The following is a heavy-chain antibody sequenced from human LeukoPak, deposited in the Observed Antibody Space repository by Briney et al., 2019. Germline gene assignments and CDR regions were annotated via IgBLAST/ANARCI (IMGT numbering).Heavy chain of an antibody. D-gene: IGHD1-7*01. J-gene: IGHJ5*02. CDR2: IYYSGST. CDR3: ARDNWNYRAWFDP. Sequence: SETLSLTCTVSGGSISSSSYYWGWIRQPPGKGLEWIGSIYYSGSTYYNPSLKSRVTISVDTSKNQFSLKLSSVTAADTAVYYCARDNWNYRAWFDPWGQGTLVTVSS. V-gene: IGHV4-39*07. CDR1: GGSISSSSYY.